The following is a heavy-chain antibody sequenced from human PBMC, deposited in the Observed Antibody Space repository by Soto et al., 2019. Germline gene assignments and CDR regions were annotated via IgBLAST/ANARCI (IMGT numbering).Heavy chain of an antibody. CDR1: GYTFTSYG. J-gene: IGHJ5*02. D-gene: IGHD2-2*01. CDR3: ARGPRYCSSTTCFSGVTWFDP. CDR2: ISNYNGNT. V-gene: IGHV1-18*04. Sequence: ASVKVSCKASGYTFTSYGMSWVRQAPGQGLEWMGWISNYNGNTNYAQKVQDRVTMTTDTSASTTYMELRSLRSDDTAVYYCARGPRYCSSTTCFSGVTWFDPWGQGTLVTAPQ.